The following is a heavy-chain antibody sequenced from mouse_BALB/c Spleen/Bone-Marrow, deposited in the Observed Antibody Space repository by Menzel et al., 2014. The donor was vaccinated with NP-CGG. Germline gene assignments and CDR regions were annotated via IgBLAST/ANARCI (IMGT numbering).Heavy chain of an antibody. CDR1: GYTFSSYW. V-gene: IGHV1-9*01. Sequence: QVQLKESGAELMKPGASVKISCKATGYTFSSYWIEWVKKRPGHGLEWIGEILPGSDSTNYNEKFKGKATFTADTSSNKAYMHLRSLTSEDSAVYSCASWGYDGSFDAMDYWGQGTSVTVSS. D-gene: IGHD2-3*01. CDR3: ASWGYDGSFDAMDY. CDR2: ILPGSDST. J-gene: IGHJ4*01.